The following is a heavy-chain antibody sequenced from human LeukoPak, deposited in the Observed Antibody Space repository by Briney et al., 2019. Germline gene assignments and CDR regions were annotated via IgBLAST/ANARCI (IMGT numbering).Heavy chain of an antibody. CDR3: AKIPFRYCSSTSCFPDY. CDR1: GGSISSGSYY. J-gene: IGHJ4*02. D-gene: IGHD2-2*01. CDR2: IYTSGST. Sequence: KPSETLSLTCTVSGGSISSGSYYWSWIRQPAGKGLEWIGRIYTSGSTNYNPSLKSRVTISVDTSKNQFSLKLSSVTAADTAVYYCAKIPFRYCSSTSCFPDYWGQGTLVTVSS. V-gene: IGHV4-61*02.